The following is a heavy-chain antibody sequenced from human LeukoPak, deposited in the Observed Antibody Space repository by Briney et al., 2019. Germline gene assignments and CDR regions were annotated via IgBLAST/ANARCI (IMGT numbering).Heavy chain of an antibody. CDR1: GFTFSSYR. V-gene: IGHV3-48*01. CDR2: ISSSGSTI. D-gene: IGHD6-13*01. J-gene: IGHJ4*02. Sequence: GGSLRLSCAASGFTFSSYRMSWVRQAPGKGLEWVSYISSSGSTIHYVDSVKGRSTISRDNAKNSLYLQMNSLRAEDTAVYYCARAWSGSSWPSDYWGQGTLVTVSS. CDR3: ARAWSGSSWPSDY.